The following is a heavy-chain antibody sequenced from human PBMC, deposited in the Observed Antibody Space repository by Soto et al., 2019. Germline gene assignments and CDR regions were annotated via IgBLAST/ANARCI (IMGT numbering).Heavy chain of an antibody. CDR3: ARDYYDSSGYAKWFDP. J-gene: IGHJ5*02. D-gene: IGHD3-22*01. Sequence: LSLTCTVSGGSISGYYWSWIRQPAGKGLEWIGRIYSSGSTNYNPSLKSRVTMSVDTAKNQFSLKLSSVTAADTAVYSCARDYYDSSGYAKWFDPWGQGTLVTVSS. CDR2: IYSSGST. CDR1: GGSISGYY. V-gene: IGHV4-4*07.